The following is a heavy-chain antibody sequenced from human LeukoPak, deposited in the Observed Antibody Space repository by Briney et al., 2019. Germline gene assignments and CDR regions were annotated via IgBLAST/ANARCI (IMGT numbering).Heavy chain of an antibody. Sequence: SSETLSLTCAVYGGSFSGYYWSWIRQPPGKGLEWIGEINHSGSTNYNPSLKSRVTISVDTSKNQFSLKLSSVTAADTAVYYCARGGPTGSDYWGQGTLVTVSS. D-gene: IGHD1-14*01. CDR1: GGSFSGYY. CDR3: ARGGPTGSDY. J-gene: IGHJ4*02. CDR2: INHSGST. V-gene: IGHV4-34*09.